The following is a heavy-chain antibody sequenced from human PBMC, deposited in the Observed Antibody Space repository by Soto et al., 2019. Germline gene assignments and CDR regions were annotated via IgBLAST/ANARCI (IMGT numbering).Heavy chain of an antibody. Sequence: QVHLQESGPGLVKPSETLSLTCAVSGGSIRSSNWWTWVRQPPGKGLEWIGEISQGGSTNYNPSLESRVIMSVDTSTTQSSLKLGSVTAADTAVYYCARNRYDDGWYHLDQWGQGTLAPVSS. J-gene: IGHJ4*02. V-gene: IGHV4-4*02. CDR1: GGSIRSSNW. D-gene: IGHD6-19*01. CDR2: ISQGGST. CDR3: ARNRYDDGWYHLDQ.